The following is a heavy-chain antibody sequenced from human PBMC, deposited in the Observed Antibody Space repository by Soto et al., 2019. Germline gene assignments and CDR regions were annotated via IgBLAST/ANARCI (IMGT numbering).Heavy chain of an antibody. CDR1: GFTFRNSG. Sequence: PGGSLRLSCAASGFTFRNSGMHWVRQAPGKGLEWVALVSFDGADQYYADSVKGRFTISRDNFNNTLYLQMNSLRAEDMAVYYCARTLHGDSTGAYDYWGLGTLVTVS. J-gene: IGHJ4*02. V-gene: IGHV3-30*03. CDR3: ARTLHGDSTGAYDY. CDR2: VSFDGADQ. D-gene: IGHD2-21*02.